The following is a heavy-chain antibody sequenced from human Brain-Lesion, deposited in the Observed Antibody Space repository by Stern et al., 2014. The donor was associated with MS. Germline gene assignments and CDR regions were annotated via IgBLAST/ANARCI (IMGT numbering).Heavy chain of an antibody. CDR2: IYYRGST. V-gene: IGHV4-39*01. CDR3: AKLWLGELPESPFDY. J-gene: IGHJ4*02. Sequence: QVQLVESGPGLVKPSETLSLTCTVSGGSISSSSYYWGWIRQPPGKGLEWIGSIYYRGSTYYNPSLKSRFTLSMVTSKNQLSPRLSSVTAADTAVYFCAKLWLGELPESPFDYWGQGTLVTVSS. CDR1: GGSISSSSYY. D-gene: IGHD3-10*01.